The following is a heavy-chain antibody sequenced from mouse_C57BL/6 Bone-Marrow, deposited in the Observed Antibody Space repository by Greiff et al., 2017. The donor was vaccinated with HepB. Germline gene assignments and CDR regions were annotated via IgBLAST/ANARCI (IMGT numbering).Heavy chain of an antibody. D-gene: IGHD1-1*01. Sequence: EVKVVESGPGMVKPSQSLSLTCTVTGYSITSGYDWHWIRHFPGNKLEWMGYISYSGSTNYNPSLKSRISITHDTSKNHFFLKLNSVTTEDTATYYCARDYYGSSYDWYFDVWGTGTTVTVSS. V-gene: IGHV3-1*01. CDR1: GYSITSGYD. CDR3: ARDYYGSSYDWYFDV. CDR2: ISYSGST. J-gene: IGHJ1*03.